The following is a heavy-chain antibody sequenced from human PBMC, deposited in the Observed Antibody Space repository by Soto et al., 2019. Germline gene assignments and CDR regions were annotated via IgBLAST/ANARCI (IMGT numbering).Heavy chain of an antibody. V-gene: IGHV3-30*03. D-gene: IGHD2-21*01. Sequence: QVQLVESGGGVVQPGRSLRLSCAVSGFTVSTYGMHWVRQAPGKGLEWVAVISRDGGTKYYADSAKGRFTISRDNSRNRLFLEMNSLRGDDMAVYYCAGEVASGYWGQGTLVTVSS. CDR3: AGEVASGY. J-gene: IGHJ4*02. CDR1: GFTVSTYG. CDR2: ISRDGGTK.